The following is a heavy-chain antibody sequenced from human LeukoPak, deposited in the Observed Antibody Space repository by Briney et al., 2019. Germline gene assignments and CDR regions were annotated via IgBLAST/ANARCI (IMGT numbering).Heavy chain of an antibody. V-gene: IGHV3-30*18. CDR2: ISYDGSNK. Sequence: GGSLRLSCAASGFTFSDYYMSWVRQAPGKGLGGVAVISYDGSNKYYADSVKGRFTISRDNSKNTLYLQMNSLRAEDTAVYYCAKGKWIRQYYFDYWGQGTLVTVSS. J-gene: IGHJ4*02. CDR1: GFTFSDYY. D-gene: IGHD5-18*01. CDR3: AKGKWIRQYYFDY.